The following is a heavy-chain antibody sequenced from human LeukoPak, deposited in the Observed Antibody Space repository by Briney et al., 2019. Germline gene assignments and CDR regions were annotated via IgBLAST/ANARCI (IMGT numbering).Heavy chain of an antibody. D-gene: IGHD2-2*02. CDR2: IIPTFGTA. Sequence: GASVKVSCKASGGTFSSYAISWLRQAPGQGLEWMGGIIPTFGTANYAQKFQGRVTITTDESTSTAYMELSSLRSEDTAVYYCAGYCSRTSCYRASAFDIWGQGTMVTVSS. J-gene: IGHJ3*02. V-gene: IGHV1-69*05. CDR1: GGTFSSYA. CDR3: AGYCSRTSCYRASAFDI.